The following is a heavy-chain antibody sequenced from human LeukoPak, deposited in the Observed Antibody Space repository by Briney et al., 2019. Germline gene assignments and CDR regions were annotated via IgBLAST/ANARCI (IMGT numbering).Heavy chain of an antibody. V-gene: IGHV1-24*01. CDR1: GYTLTELS. CDR3: ATLVGAIRDGAFDI. Sequence: ASVKVSCKVSGYTLTELSMHWVRQAPGKGLEWMGGFDPEDGETIYAQKFQGRVTMTEDTSTDTAYMELSSLRFEDTAVYYCATLVGAIRDGAFDIWGQGTMVTVSS. J-gene: IGHJ3*02. CDR2: FDPEDGET. D-gene: IGHD1-26*01.